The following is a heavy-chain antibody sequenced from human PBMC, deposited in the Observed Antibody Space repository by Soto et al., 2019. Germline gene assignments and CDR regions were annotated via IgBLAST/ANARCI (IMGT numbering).Heavy chain of an antibody. Sequence: GESLKISCKTSGYTFSRYWIAWVRQTPGRGLEWMGIIYPADSDTRYSPSFQGQVTISADKSISTAYLQWSSLEASDTAMYYCARPTYCSSTHCSPFDYWGQGTLVTVSS. V-gene: IGHV5-51*01. CDR1: GYTFSRYW. CDR2: IYPADSDT. CDR3: ARPTYCSSTHCSPFDY. J-gene: IGHJ4*02. D-gene: IGHD2-2*01.